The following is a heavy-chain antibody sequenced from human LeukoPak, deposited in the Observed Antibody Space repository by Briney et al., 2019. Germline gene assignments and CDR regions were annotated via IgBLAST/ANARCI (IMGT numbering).Heavy chain of an antibody. CDR3: AREKAGGYFDY. CDR2: INTQNGDT. D-gene: IGHD3-10*01. CDR1: GYTLSIYF. Sequence: GASVKVSCKASGYTLSIYFIHWMRQAPGQGLEWMGMINTQNGDTNYAQKFRGRVTMTRDMSTSTVYMELNNLRSDDTAVYYCAREKAGGYFDYWGQGTLVTVSS. J-gene: IGHJ4*02. V-gene: IGHV1-46*01.